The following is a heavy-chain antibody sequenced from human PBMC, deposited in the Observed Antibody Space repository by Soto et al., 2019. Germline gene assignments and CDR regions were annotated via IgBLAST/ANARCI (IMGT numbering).Heavy chain of an antibody. CDR1: GFTFSNYW. CDR2: INSDGSVS. CDR3: ARGDCVGGTCYSLAGSFYCYMDV. V-gene: IGHV3-74*01. J-gene: IGHJ6*03. Sequence: EVQLVESGGGLVQPGGSLRLSCVASGFTFSNYWMYWVRQAPGEGLVWVSRINSDGSVSSYADSVKGRLTISRDNVKNALCLQMDSLRAEDTAVYYCARGDCVGGTCYSLAGSFYCYMDVWGKGTTVTVFS. D-gene: IGHD2-15*01.